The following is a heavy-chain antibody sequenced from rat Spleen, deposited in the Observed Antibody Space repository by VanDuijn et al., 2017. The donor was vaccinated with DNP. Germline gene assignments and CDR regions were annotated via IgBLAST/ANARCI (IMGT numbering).Heavy chain of an antibody. CDR2: VTSAGST. J-gene: IGHJ4*01. Sequence: EVQLQESGPGLVKPSQSLSLTCSVTGYSITSSYRWNWIRKFPGNKLEWMGSVTSAGSTNYNPSLKSRISITRDISKNQLFLQVNSVTTEDTATYYCARWPGYNPPYAMDAWGQGTSVTVSS. V-gene: IGHV3-3*01. CDR3: ARWPGYNPPYAMDA. CDR1: GYSITSSYR. D-gene: IGHD1-4*01.